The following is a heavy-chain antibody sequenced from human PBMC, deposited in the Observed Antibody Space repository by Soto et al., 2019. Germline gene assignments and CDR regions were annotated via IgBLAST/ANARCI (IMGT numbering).Heavy chain of an antibody. Sequence: PSETLSLTCAVSGGSISTSNWWSWVRQPPGKGLEWIGEVYRTGSTNYNPSLESRLTISVDKSKNQFSLKLTSVTAADTAVCYCARARATIAAAAIFDCWGQGTLVTVSS. CDR2: VYRTGST. J-gene: IGHJ4*02. CDR3: ARARATIAAAAIFDC. CDR1: GGSISTSNW. D-gene: IGHD6-13*01. V-gene: IGHV4-4*02.